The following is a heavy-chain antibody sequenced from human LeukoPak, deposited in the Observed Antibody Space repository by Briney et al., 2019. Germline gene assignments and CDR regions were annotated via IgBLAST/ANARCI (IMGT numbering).Heavy chain of an antibody. CDR3: AREEGRPTYYDFWSGFDNWFDP. CDR1: GYTFTGYY. J-gene: IGHJ5*02. CDR2: INPNSGGT. Sequence: ASVKVSCKASGYTFTGYYMHWVRQAPGQGLEWMGWINPNSGGTNYAQKFQGRVTMTRDTSISTAYMELSWLRSDDTAVYYCAREEGRPTYYDFWSGFDNWFDPWGQGTLVTVSS. D-gene: IGHD3-3*01. V-gene: IGHV1-2*02.